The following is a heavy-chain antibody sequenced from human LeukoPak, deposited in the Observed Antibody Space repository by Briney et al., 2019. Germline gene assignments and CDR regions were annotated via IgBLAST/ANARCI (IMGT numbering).Heavy chain of an antibody. V-gene: IGHV3-30*02. CDR2: IRYDGSDQ. J-gene: IGHJ4*02. CDR1: GFIFSRYG. D-gene: IGHD1-26*01. CDR3: AKNGGSSDWPSFDY. Sequence: GGSLRLSCAASGFIFSRYGIHWVRQSPGKGLEWVAFIRYDGSDQYYADSVKGRFTISRDNSKITLYLQMNSLRAEDTAVYYCAKNGGSSDWPSFDYWGQGTLVTVSS.